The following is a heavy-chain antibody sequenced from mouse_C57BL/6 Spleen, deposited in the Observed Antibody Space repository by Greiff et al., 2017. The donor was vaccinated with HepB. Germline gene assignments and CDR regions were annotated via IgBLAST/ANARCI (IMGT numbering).Heavy chain of an antibody. CDR1: GYTFTSYD. Sequence: QVQLKESGPELVKPGASVKLSCKASGYTFTSYDINWVKQRPGQGLEWIGWIYPRDGSTKYNEKFKGKATLTVDTSSSTAYMELHSLTSEDSAVYFCARSYYDYDYAMDYWGQGTSVTVSS. CDR3: ARSYYDYDYAMDY. J-gene: IGHJ4*01. CDR2: IYPRDGST. D-gene: IGHD2-4*01. V-gene: IGHV1-85*01.